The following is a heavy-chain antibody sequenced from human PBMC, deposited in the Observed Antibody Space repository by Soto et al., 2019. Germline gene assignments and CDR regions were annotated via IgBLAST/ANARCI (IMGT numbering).Heavy chain of an antibody. CDR1: GGSISSGDYY. J-gene: IGHJ4*02. D-gene: IGHD3-10*01. V-gene: IGHV4-31*03. CDR3: ATYGSGSYKPTTFDY. CDR2: IYYSGST. Sequence: QVQLQESGPGLVKPSQTLSLTCTVSGGSISSGDYYWSWIRQHPGKGVEWIGYIYYSGSTYYNPSLKSRVTISVDTSKNQFSLKLTSVTAADTAVYYCATYGSGSYKPTTFDYWGQGTLVTVSS.